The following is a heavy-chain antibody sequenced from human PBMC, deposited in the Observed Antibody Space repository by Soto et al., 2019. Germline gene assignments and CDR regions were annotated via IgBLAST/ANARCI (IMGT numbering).Heavy chain of an antibody. D-gene: IGHD3-10*01. CDR1: GDSITTGNSISSYF. CDR3: ARRVRGGSEYFDY. J-gene: IGHJ4*02. Sequence: QVQLQESGPGLVKPSETLSLTCTVSGDSITTGNSISSYFWSWIRQPPGKGLERIGYIYYTGSTNYNPPLKSRVTISLDTSKNQYSLRLTSVTAADTAVYFCARRVRGGSEYFDYWGQGTLVTVSS. CDR2: IYYTGST. V-gene: IGHV4-61*01.